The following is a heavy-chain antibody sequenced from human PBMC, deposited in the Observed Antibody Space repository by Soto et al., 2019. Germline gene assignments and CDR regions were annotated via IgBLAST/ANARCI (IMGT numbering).Heavy chain of an antibody. CDR1: GGTFRSYA. D-gene: IGHD2-2*01. CDR2: IIPIFGTA. V-gene: IGHV1-69*13. Sequence: ASVKVSCKASGGTFRSYAISWVRQAPGQGLEWMGGIIPIFGTANYAQKFQGRVTITADESTSTAYMELSSLRSEDTAVYYCATRKDIVVVPAAGIYGRYGMDVWRQVITVTVSS. J-gene: IGHJ6*02. CDR3: ATRKDIVVVPAAGIYGRYGMDV.